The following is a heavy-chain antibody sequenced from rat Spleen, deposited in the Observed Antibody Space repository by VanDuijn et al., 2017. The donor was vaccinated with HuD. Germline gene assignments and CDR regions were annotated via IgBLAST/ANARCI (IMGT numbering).Heavy chain of an antibody. CDR3: AGHWEGNWFAY. V-gene: IGHV2S61*01. CDR1: GFSLSSYG. J-gene: IGHJ3*01. CDR2: IWGNGNT. Sequence: QVQVEESGPGVGKPWLTLSLNCTVYGFSLSSYGVIWVRQSPGKGLEWMGVIWGNGNTNYNSALKSRLSISRDTSKSQVFLKRNRLQTEDTAMYFCAGHWEGNWFAYWGQGTLVTVSS. D-gene: IGHD5-1*01.